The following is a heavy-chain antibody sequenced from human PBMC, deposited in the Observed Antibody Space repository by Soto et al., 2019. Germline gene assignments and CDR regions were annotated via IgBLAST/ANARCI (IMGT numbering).Heavy chain of an antibody. Sequence: SVKVSCKASGCTFSSYAISWVRQAPGQGLEWMGGIIPIFGTANYAQKFQGRVTITADESTSTAYMELSSLRSEDTAVYYCARDRQWLGPFDYWGQGTLVTVSS. CDR3: ARDRQWLGPFDY. CDR2: IIPIFGTA. D-gene: IGHD6-19*01. V-gene: IGHV1-69*13. CDR1: GCTFSSYA. J-gene: IGHJ4*02.